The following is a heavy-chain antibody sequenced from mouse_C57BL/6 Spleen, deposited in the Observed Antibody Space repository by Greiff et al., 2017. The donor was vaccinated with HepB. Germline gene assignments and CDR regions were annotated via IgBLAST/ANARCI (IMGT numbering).Heavy chain of an antibody. CDR2: IWSGGST. Sequence: VKVVESGPGLVQPSQSLSITCTVSGFSLTSYGVHWVRQSPGKGLEWLGVIWSGGSTDYNAAFISRLSISKDNSKSQVFFKMNSLQADDTAIYYCARITTVVEGFAYWGQGTLVTVSA. V-gene: IGHV2-2*01. D-gene: IGHD1-1*01. J-gene: IGHJ3*01. CDR1: GFSLTSYG. CDR3: ARITTVVEGFAY.